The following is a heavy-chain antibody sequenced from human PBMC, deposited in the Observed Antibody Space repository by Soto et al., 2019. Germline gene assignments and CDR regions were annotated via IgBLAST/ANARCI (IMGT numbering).Heavy chain of an antibody. D-gene: IGHD3-16*02. Sequence: SETLSLTCTVSGGSVSSGSYYWSWIRQPPGKGLEWTGYIYYSGSTNYNPSLKSRVTISVDTSKNQFSLKLSSVTAADTAVYYCARDSNYVWGSYRYSDAFDIWGQGTMVTVSS. CDR1: GGSVSSGSYY. CDR2: IYYSGST. CDR3: ARDSNYVWGSYRYSDAFDI. J-gene: IGHJ3*02. V-gene: IGHV4-61*01.